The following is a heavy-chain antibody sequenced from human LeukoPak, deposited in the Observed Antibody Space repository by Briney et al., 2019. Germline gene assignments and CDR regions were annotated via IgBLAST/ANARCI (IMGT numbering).Heavy chain of an antibody. CDR3: AKSQRWELLRLGY. J-gene: IGHJ4*02. CDR1: GFTFSSYG. D-gene: IGHD1-26*01. V-gene: IGHV3-30*18. Sequence: GGSRRLSCAASGFTFSSYGMHWVRQAPGKGLEWVAVISYDGSNKYYADSVKGRFTISRDNSKNTLYLQMNSLRAEDTAMYYCAKSQRWELLRLGYWGQGTLVTVSS. CDR2: ISYDGSNK.